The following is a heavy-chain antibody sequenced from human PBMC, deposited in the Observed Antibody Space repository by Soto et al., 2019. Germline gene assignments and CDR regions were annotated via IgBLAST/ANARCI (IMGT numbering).Heavy chain of an antibody. CDR2: IYHSGST. J-gene: IGHJ5*02. V-gene: IGHV4-30-2*01. CDR1: GGSISSGGYS. D-gene: IGHD3-22*01. CDR3: ARVDSSYQNYYDSSGYYYEMWFDP. Sequence: SETLSLTCAVSGGSISSGGYSWSWIRQPPGKGLEWIGYIYHSGSTYYNPSLKSRVTISVDRSKNQFSLKLSSVTAADTAVYYCARVDSSYQNYYDSSGYYYEMWFDPWGQGTLVTVSS.